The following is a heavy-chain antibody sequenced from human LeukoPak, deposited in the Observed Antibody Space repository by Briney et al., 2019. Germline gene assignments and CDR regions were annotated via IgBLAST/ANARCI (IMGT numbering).Heavy chain of an antibody. V-gene: IGHV4-39*01. CDR3: ARLFLAALHFDL. Sequence: WETLSLTCTVSGDSLSSNNYYWGWIRQPPGKGLEWIGSMYYTWTTYYNPSLKSRVTISADTSNNQFSLRLISVTAADTAVYFCARLFLAALHFDLWGQGTLVTVPS. D-gene: IGHD6-6*01. CDR1: GDSLSSNNYY. J-gene: IGHJ4*02. CDR2: MYYTWTT.